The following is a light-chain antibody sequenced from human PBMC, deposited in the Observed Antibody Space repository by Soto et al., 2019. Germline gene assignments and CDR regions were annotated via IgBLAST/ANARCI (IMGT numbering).Light chain of an antibody. CDR1: SSNIGAGFD. J-gene: IGLJ2*01. V-gene: IGLV1-40*01. Sequence: QSVLTQPPSVSGAPGQRVTISCTGSSSNIGAGFDVHWYKQLPGTAPKLIIYGNSNRPSGVPDRFSGSKSGTSASLGITVLQAEDEAVYYCQSYDNSPVVFGGGTKLTVL. CDR3: QSYDNSPVV. CDR2: GNS.